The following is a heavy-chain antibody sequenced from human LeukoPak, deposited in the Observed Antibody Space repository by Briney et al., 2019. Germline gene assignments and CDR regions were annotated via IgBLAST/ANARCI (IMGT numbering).Heavy chain of an antibody. CDR2: ISWNYGSI. CDR1: GFTFDHYA. D-gene: IGHD3-22*01. J-gene: IGHJ4*02. CDR3: AEDRKYDTTGYLDY. V-gene: IGHV3-9*01. Sequence: GGSLRLSCVASGFTFDHYAMHWVRQAPGKGLEWVSGISWNYGSIGYADSVKGRFTISRDNAKNSLYLQMNSLRAEDTALYYCAEDRKYDTTGYLDYWGQGILVTVSS.